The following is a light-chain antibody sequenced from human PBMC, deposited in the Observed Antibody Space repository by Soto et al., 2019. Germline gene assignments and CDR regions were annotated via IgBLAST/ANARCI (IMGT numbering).Light chain of an antibody. CDR1: SSNIGAGCD. Sequence: QSVLTQPPSVSGAPGQRVTISCTGSSSNIGAGCDVHWYQQLPGTAPKLLIYGNSNRPSGVPDRFSGSKSGTSASLAITGLQAEDEADYYCQSYDSSLHVVFGGGTKLTVL. V-gene: IGLV1-40*01. J-gene: IGLJ2*01. CDR3: QSYDSSLHVV. CDR2: GNS.